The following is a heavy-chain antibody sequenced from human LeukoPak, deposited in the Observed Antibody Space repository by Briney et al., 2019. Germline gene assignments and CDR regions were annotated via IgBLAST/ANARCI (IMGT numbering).Heavy chain of an antibody. Sequence: GESLKIPCKTSGYNFSIHWIGWVRQVPGEGLEGGGMIYPDDCDIRYSPSFQGQVTISADKSITPAYLQWSSLKAPDTAMYYCARRYYDSSGYYQNDAFDIWGQGTMVTVSS. J-gene: IGHJ3*02. D-gene: IGHD3-22*01. CDR2: IYPDDCDI. CDR3: ARRYYDSSGYYQNDAFDI. CDR1: GYNFSIHW. V-gene: IGHV5-51*01.